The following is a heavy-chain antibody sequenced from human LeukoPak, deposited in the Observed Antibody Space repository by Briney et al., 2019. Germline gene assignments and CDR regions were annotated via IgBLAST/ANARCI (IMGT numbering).Heavy chain of an antibody. D-gene: IGHD5-12*01. J-gene: IGHJ3*02. CDR3: ARDRGYSGYEDAFDI. CDR2: ISSSSSYI. V-gene: IGHV3-21*01. Sequence: PGGSLRLSCAASGFTFSSYSMNWVRQAPGKGLEWVSSISSSSSYIYYADSVKGRFTISRDNAKNSLYLQMNSLRAEDTAVYYCARDRGYSGYEDAFDIWGQGTMVTVSS. CDR1: GFTFSSYS.